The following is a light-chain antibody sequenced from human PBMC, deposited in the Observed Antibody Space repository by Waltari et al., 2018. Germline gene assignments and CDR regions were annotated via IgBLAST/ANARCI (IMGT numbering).Light chain of an antibody. Sequence: QTVVTQEPSLSVSPGGTVTLTCALSSGSLSSTSYASWYQQSPGQAPRTLVYKTNSRSSGVPDRFSGSVLGNKAALTITGAQADDESDYYCLLYMGSSIWVFGGGTKLTVL. CDR3: LLYMGSSIWV. V-gene: IGLV8-61*01. CDR1: SGSLSSTSY. J-gene: IGLJ3*02. CDR2: KTN.